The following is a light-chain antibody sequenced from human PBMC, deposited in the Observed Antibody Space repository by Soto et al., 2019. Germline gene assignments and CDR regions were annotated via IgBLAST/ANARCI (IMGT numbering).Light chain of an antibody. J-gene: IGKJ2*01. CDR1: QSVSIY. V-gene: IGKV3-20*01. Sequence: EIVLEQSPATLSLSPGERATLSCRASQSVSIYLAWYQQKPGQAPRLLIYGASNRATGIPDKFSGSGSGTDYSLTITRLEPEDSAVYYCHQYDKAPQTFGQGTKVDIK. CDR3: HQYDKAPQT. CDR2: GAS.